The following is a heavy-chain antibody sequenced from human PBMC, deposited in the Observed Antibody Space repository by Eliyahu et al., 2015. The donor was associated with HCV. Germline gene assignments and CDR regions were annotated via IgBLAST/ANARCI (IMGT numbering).Heavy chain of an antibody. CDR1: GGTFSSYA. J-gene: IGHJ6*02. CDR2: IIPIFSTA. CDR3: ARDRDIVVVPALEGYYGMDV. D-gene: IGHD2-2*01. V-gene: IGHV1-69*06. Sequence: QVQLVQSGAEVKKPGSSVKVSCKASGGTFSSYAISWVRQAPGQGLEWMGGIIPIFSTANYAQKFQGRVTITADKSTSTAYMELSSLRSEDTAVYYCARDRDIVVVPALEGYYGMDVWGQGTTVTVSS.